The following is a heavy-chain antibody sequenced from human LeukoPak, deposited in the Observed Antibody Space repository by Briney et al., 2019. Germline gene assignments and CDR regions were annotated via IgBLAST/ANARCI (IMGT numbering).Heavy chain of an antibody. CDR1: GFSFSSYN. Sequence: GGSLRLSCAASGFSFSSYNMNWVRQAPGKGLEWVSSISSSSDYIYYADSVKGRFTISRDNAKNSLYLQMKSLRAEDTAVYYCARGKTSQNIVTRKTYNWFDPWGQGTLVTVSS. CDR3: ARGKTSQNIVTRKTYNWFDP. J-gene: IGHJ5*02. CDR2: ISSSSDYI. V-gene: IGHV3-21*01. D-gene: IGHD2/OR15-2a*01.